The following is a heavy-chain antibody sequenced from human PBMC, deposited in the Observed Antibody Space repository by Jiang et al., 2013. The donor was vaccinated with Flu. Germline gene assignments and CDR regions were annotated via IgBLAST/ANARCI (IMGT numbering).Heavy chain of an antibody. D-gene: IGHD3-10*01. J-gene: IGHJ4*02. CDR1: GGTFSKSA. CDR2: IIPMFEIA. CDR3: ARDGDWTPLDY. V-gene: IGHV1-69*17. Sequence: SGAEVKKPGSSVKVSCKASGGTFSKSAINWVRQAPGQGLEWLGAIIPMFEIATYAQRLQGRVTITADKSTSTTYMEVSSLRSEDTAVYYCARDGDWTPLDYWGQGPWSPSPQ.